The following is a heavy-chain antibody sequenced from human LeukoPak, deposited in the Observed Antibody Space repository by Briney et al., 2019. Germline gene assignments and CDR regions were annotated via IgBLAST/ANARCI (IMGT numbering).Heavy chain of an antibody. CDR3: ATDYGDYEPIDY. D-gene: IGHD4-17*01. V-gene: IGHV3-9*01. CDR2: ITSDSVNI. J-gene: IGHJ4*02. CDR1: GFTFADHA. Sequence: GGSLRLSCAASGFTFADHAMHWVRQAPGKGLEWVAIITSDSVNIGYADSVKGRVTISRDNARASLYLQMNSLRPDDTAMYYCATDYGDYEPIDYWGQGTLVTVSS.